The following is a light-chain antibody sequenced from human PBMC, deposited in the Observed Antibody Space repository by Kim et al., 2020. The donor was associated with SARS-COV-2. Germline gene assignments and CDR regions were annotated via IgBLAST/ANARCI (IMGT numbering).Light chain of an antibody. CDR1: KLGDKY. V-gene: IGLV3-1*01. Sequence: SYELTQPPSVSVSPGQTASITCSGDKLGDKYACWYQPKPGQSPVLVIYQDSKRPSGIPERFSGSNSGNTATLTISGTQAMDEADYYCQAWDSSTKVFGTGTKVTVL. J-gene: IGLJ1*01. CDR3: QAWDSSTKV. CDR2: QDS.